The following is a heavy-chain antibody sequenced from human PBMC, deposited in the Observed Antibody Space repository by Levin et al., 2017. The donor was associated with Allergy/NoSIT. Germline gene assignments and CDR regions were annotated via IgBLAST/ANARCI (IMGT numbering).Heavy chain of an antibody. Sequence: GESLKISCAASGFTFSGLSMSWVRQAPGKGLEWVSYISSTSSITYYADSVRGRFTISRDNAKGSLYLQMSSLRVEDTAVYYCARNVPAADYWGRGTLVTVSS. D-gene: IGHD2-2*01. CDR3: ARNVPAADY. CDR2: ISSTSSIT. V-gene: IGHV3-48*01. CDR1: GFTFSGLS. J-gene: IGHJ4*02.